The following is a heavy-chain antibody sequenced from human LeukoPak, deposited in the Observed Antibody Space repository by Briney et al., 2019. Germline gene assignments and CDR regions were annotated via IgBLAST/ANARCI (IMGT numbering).Heavy chain of an antibody. J-gene: IGHJ5*02. CDR3: ARGAVRVVPAGTDWFDP. D-gene: IGHD2-2*01. V-gene: IGHV4-61*02. Sequence: SQTLSLTCTVSGGSISSGSYYWSWIRQPAGKGLEWIGRIYTSGSTNYNPSLKSRVTISVDTSKNQFSPKLSSVTAADTAVYYCARGAVRVVPAGTDWFDPWGQGTLVTVSS. CDR1: GGSISSGSYY. CDR2: IYTSGST.